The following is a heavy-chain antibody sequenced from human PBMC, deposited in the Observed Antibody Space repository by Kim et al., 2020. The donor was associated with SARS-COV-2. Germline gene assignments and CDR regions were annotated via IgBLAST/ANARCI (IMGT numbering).Heavy chain of an antibody. CDR2: MNPNSGNT. J-gene: IGHJ5*02. CDR1: GYTFTSYD. D-gene: IGHD2-2*01. V-gene: IGHV1-8*01. CDR3: ARGIVVVPAVFDP. Sequence: ASVKVSCKASGYTFTSYDINWVRHATGQGLEWMGWMNPNSGNTGYAQKFQGRVTMTRNTSISTAYMELSSLRSEDTAVYYCARGIVVVPAVFDPWGQGTLVTVSS.